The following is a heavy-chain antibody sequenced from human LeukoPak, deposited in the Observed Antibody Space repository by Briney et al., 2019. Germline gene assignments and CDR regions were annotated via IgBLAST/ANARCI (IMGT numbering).Heavy chain of an antibody. CDR1: GFTFSSYG. D-gene: IGHD4-11*01. CDR2: VSYDGRNK. J-gene: IGHJ6*02. CDR3: AKDYGYYSSYYYGMDV. V-gene: IGHV3-30*18. Sequence: GVSLRLSCAASGFTFSSYGMHWVRQAPGKGLEWVAVVSYDGRNKYYADSVKGRFTISRDNSKNTLYMQMNSLRAEDTAVYYCAKDYGYYSSYYYGMDVWGQGTTVTVSS.